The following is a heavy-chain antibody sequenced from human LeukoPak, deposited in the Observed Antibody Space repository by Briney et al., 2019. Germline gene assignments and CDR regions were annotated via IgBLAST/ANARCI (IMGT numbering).Heavy chain of an antibody. D-gene: IGHD2-2*01. V-gene: IGHV3-7*01. Sequence: GGSLRLSCAASGFPFSSFWMNWVRQTPGRGLEWLANIRRDGSEQYYVDSVRGRFTISRDNAKNSVYLDMNNLRVDDTGVYYCSGRDSSRRPSANWGQGALFSVSS. J-gene: IGHJ4*02. CDR2: IRRDGSEQ. CDR3: SGRDSSRRPSAN. CDR1: GFPFSSFW.